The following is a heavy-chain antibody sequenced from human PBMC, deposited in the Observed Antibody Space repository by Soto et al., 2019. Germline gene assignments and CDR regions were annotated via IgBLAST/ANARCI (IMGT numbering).Heavy chain of an antibody. CDR1: GFTFTRYS. CDR2: ISSTTNYI. V-gene: IGHV3-21*01. J-gene: IGHJ4*02. CDR3: ARESEDLTSNFDY. Sequence: GGSLRFSCAASGFTFTRYSMNWVRQAPGKGLEWVSSISSTTNYIYYADSMKGRFTVSRDNVKNSVYLEMNSLSAEDTALYYCARESEDLTSNFDYWGQGTLVTVSS.